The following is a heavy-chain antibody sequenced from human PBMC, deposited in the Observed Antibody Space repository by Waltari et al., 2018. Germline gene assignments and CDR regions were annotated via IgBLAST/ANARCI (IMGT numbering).Heavy chain of an antibody. V-gene: IGHV4-39*07. Sequence: QLQLQESGPGLVKPSATLSLTCTVSSGAISSSGYYWGWIRQPPGKGLEWMGSIYYSGNTYYNPSLKNRVTISVDTSKNQFSLKVTSVTAADTAVYYCAKVWKNYRTDYWGQGTLVTVS. CDR2: IYYSGNT. CDR1: SGAISSSGYY. CDR3: AKVWKNYRTDY. J-gene: IGHJ4*02. D-gene: IGHD1-7*01.